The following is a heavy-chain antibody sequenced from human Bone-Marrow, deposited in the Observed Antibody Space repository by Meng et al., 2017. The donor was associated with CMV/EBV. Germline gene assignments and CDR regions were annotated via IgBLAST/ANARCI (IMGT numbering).Heavy chain of an antibody. Sequence: VPLAESVGGFVKPGGSLILSCAASGFTFSDYYMSWIRQAPGKGLEWVSYISSSNSYTNYADSVKGRFTISRDNAKNSLYLQMNSLRAEDTAVYYCARGGDGYNPIDYWGQGTLVTVSS. D-gene: IGHD5-24*01. CDR3: ARGGDGYNPIDY. CDR1: GFTFSDYY. J-gene: IGHJ4*02. V-gene: IGHV3-11*05. CDR2: ISSSNSYT.